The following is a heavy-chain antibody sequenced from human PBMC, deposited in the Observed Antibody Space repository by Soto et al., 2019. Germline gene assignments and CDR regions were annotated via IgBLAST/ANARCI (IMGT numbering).Heavy chain of an antibody. CDR1: GGSISSGGYY. CDR2: IYYSGST. Sequence: QVQLQESGPGLVKPSQTLSLTCTVSGGSISSGGYYWSWIRQHPGKGLEWIGYIYYSGSTYYNPSLKSRVTISVDTSKNQFSLKLSSVTAADTAVYYCARDRVVGTNYYYYGMDVWGQGTTVTVSS. D-gene: IGHD2-15*01. CDR3: ARDRVVGTNYYYYGMDV. J-gene: IGHJ6*02. V-gene: IGHV4-31*03.